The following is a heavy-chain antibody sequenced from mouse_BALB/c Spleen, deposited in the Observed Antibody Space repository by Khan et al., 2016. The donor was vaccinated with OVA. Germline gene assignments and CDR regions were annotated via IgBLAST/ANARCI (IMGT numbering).Heavy chain of an antibody. D-gene: IGHD2-2*01. Sequence: QVQLQQSGPELVKPGASVKMSCKASGYTFTSYYIHWVRQRPGQGLEWIGWIYPGDGNTQYNENFKGKTTLTEDKSSSTAYMLISTLTSEDSAIYCWARDCGYDEGFGYGGQGTLVTVS. J-gene: IGHJ3*01. CDR1: GYTFTSYY. CDR2: IYPGDGNT. V-gene: IGHV1S56*01. CDR3: ARDCGYDEGFGY.